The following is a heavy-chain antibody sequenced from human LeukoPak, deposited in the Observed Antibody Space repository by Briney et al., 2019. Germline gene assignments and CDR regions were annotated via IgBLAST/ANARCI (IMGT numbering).Heavy chain of an antibody. V-gene: IGHV1-24*01. J-gene: IGHJ4*02. CDR3: ATLANYYDSSGYYYYFDY. CDR1: GYTPTELS. CDR2: FDPEDGET. Sequence: ASVKVSCKVSGYTPTELSMHWVRQAPGKGLEWMGGFDPEDGETIYAQKFQGRVTMTEDTSTDTAYMELSSLRSEDTAVYYCATLANYYDSSGYYYYFDYWGQGTLVTVSS. D-gene: IGHD3-22*01.